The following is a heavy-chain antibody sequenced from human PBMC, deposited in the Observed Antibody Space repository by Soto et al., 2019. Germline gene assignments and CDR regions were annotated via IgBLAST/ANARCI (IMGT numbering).Heavy chain of an antibody. J-gene: IGHJ6*02. CDR3: AFGWDTWGYYYYGMDV. D-gene: IGHD1-26*01. V-gene: IGHV3-11*01. CDR1: GFTFSDYY. Sequence: QVQLVESGGGLVKPGGSLRLSCAASGFTFSDYYMNWFRQAPGKGLEWVSYISSSGTTIYYADSVKGRFTISRDNAKNSLYLQMNSLRAEDTAVYYCAFGWDTWGYYYYGMDVWGQGTTVTVSS. CDR2: ISSSGTTI.